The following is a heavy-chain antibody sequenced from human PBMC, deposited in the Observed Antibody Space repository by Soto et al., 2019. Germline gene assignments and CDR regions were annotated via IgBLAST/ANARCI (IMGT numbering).Heavy chain of an antibody. Sequence: SETLSLTCTVSGGSINSSTNYWGWIRQPPGQALEFIGQIYYTGNTYYNPSLKSRVTVSVDTSKNQFSLKLTSVTAADTAVYYCARLGVTNWFDPWGQGTLVTVSS. CDR2: IYYTGNT. CDR1: GGSINSSTNY. CDR3: ARLGVTNWFDP. D-gene: IGHD3-3*01. V-gene: IGHV4-39*01. J-gene: IGHJ5*02.